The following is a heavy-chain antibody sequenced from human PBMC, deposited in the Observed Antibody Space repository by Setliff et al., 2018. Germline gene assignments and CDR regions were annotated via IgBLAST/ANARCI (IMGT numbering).Heavy chain of an antibody. CDR2: IYPGGST. CDR3: AREDVPSASFDY. J-gene: IGHJ4*02. D-gene: IGHD3-10*02. CDR1: GGSISSGGYY. Sequence: PSETLSLTCTVSGGSISSGGYYWNWIRQHPGKGLEWTGYIYPGGSTSYNPSLKNGVAISVDTSKNRFSLKLTSVTAADTAVYYCAREDVPSASFDYWGLGALVTVSS. V-gene: IGHV4-31*03.